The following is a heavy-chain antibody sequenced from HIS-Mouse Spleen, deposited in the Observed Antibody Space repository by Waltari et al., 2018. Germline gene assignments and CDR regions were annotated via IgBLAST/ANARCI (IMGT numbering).Heavy chain of an antibody. D-gene: IGHD6-13*01. V-gene: IGHV4-39*07. CDR3: ATFIAAAGTGHNWFDP. Sequence: QLQLQESGPGLVKPSETLSLTCTVSGGSISSSSYYWGWSRQPPGKGLEWIGSIYYSGSTYYNPSLKSRVTISVETSKNQFSLKLSSVTAADTAVYYCATFIAAAGTGHNWFDPWGQGTLVTVSS. CDR2: IYYSGST. CDR1: GGSISSSSYY. J-gene: IGHJ5*02.